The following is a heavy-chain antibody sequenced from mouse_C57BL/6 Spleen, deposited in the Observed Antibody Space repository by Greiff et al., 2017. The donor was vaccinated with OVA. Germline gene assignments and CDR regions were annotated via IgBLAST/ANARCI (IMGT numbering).Heavy chain of an antibody. D-gene: IGHD1-1*01. CDR1: GYTFTSYW. CDR2: IHPNSGST. J-gene: IGHJ3*01. CDR3: ARCGYGSSYGFAY. Sequence: VQLQQPGAELVKPGASVKLSCKASGYTFTSYWMHWVKQRPGQGLEWIGMIHPNSGSTNYNEKFKSKATLTVDKSSSTAYMQLSSLTSEDSAVYYCARCGYGSSYGFAYWGQGTLGTVSA. V-gene: IGHV1-64*01.